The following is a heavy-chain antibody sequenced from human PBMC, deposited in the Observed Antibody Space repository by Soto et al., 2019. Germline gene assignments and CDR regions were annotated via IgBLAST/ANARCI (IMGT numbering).Heavy chain of an antibody. CDR3: AIRSSSSTFDY. J-gene: IGHJ4*02. D-gene: IGHD6-6*01. CDR2: ISGSDDST. Sequence: EVQLLESGGGLVQPGESLRLSCAASGFTFSSYAMSWVRQAPGKGLEWVSVISGSDDSTYYADSVKGRFTISRDNSKNTLYLKMNSLRAEDTAVYYCAIRSSSSTFDYWGQGTLVTVSS. CDR1: GFTFSSYA. V-gene: IGHV3-23*01.